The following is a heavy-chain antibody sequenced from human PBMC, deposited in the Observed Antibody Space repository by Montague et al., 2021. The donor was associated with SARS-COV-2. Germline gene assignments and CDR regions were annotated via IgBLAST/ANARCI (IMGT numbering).Heavy chain of an antibody. Sequence: SLRLSCAASGFTFSSYAMHWVRQAPGKGLEWVAVISYDGSNQYYSDSXXVLFTISRDNSKNTLYLQMNSLRAEDTAVSYCARAAGNYDILTGYYDYWGQGTLVTVSS. CDR1: GFTFSSYA. D-gene: IGHD3-9*01. CDR3: ARAAGNYDILTGYYDY. CDR2: ISYDGSNQ. J-gene: IGHJ4*02. V-gene: IGHV3-30*04.